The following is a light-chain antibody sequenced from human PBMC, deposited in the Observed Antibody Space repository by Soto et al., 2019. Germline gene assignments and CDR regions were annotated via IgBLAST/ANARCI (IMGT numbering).Light chain of an antibody. CDR3: MQGTHWPIT. V-gene: IGKV2-30*02. J-gene: IGKJ5*01. CDR1: XXLVHSDGIAY. CDR2: KVS. Sequence: DVVMTQSPLSLPVTLGXPAXXXXXXXXXLVHSDGIAYFSWFQQRPGRSPRRLIYKVSNRDSGVPARFSGSGSGTDFALKISRVEAEDVGVYYCMQGTHWPITFGQGTRLEIK.